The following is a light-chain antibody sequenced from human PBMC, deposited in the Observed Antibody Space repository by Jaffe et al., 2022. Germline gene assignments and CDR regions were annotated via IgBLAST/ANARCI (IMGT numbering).Light chain of an antibody. J-gene: IGKJ1*01. V-gene: IGKV1-39*01. CDR3: QQSYNNLRWT. CDR1: QNIDDY. CDR2: AAS. Sequence: DVQMTQSPSSLSASVGDRVTITCRASQNIDDYLNWYQQKPDNAPKLLIYAASTLQRGVPSRFSGSGSGTEFTLTITSLQPEDFATYYCQQSYNNLRWTFGQGTKVEIK.